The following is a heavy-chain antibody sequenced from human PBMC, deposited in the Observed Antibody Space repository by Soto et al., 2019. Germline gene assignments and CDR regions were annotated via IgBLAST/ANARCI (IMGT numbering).Heavy chain of an antibody. Sequence: GGSLRLSCVGSGFTFSTYSINWVRQAPGKGLEWVSSISSRSDIYYADSVKGRFTISRDNAKNSVPLQMNSLRAEDTAVYYCEREYNAWPLAYGLDVWGQGTTVTVSS. D-gene: IGHD1-20*01. V-gene: IGHV3-21*01. J-gene: IGHJ6*02. CDR1: GFTFSTYS. CDR2: ISSRSDI. CDR3: EREYNAWPLAYGLDV.